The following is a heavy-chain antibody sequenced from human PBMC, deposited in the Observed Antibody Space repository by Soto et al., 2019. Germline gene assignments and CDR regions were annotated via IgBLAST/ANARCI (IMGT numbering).Heavy chain of an antibody. CDR2: ISYDGSNK. CDR3: ARATFNYFDY. Sequence: PGGSLRLSCAASGFTFSSYPMHWVRQAPGKGLEWVAVISYDGSNKYYADSVKGRFTISRDNSKNTLYLQMNSLRAEDTAVYYCARATFNYFDYWGQGTLVTVSS. CDR1: GFTFSSYP. J-gene: IGHJ4*02. D-gene: IGHD3-16*01. V-gene: IGHV3-30-3*01.